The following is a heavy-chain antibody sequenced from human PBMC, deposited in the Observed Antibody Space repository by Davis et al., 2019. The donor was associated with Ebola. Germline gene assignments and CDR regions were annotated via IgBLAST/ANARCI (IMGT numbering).Heavy chain of an antibody. CDR3: ARLSFGEVGFDY. CDR1: GYTFSNYG. Sequence: ASVKVSCKASGYTFSNYGVSWVRQAPGQGLEWMGRINPNSGGTNYAQKFQGRVTMTRDTSISTAYMELNRLRSDDTAVYYCARLSFGEVGFDYWGQGTLVTVSS. D-gene: IGHD3-10*01. V-gene: IGHV1-2*06. CDR2: INPNSGGT. J-gene: IGHJ4*02.